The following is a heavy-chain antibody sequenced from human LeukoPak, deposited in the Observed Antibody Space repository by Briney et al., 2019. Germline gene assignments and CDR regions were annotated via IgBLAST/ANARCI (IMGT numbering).Heavy chain of an antibody. CDR3: ARLERNYQLDY. D-gene: IGHD2-2*01. Sequence: PSETLSLTCTVSGGSISSSSYYWGWIRQPPGKGLEWIGSIYYSGSTYCNPSLKSRVTISVDTSKNQFSLKLSSVTAADTAVYYCARLERNYQLDYWGQGTLVTVSS. CDR2: IYYSGST. J-gene: IGHJ4*02. CDR1: GGSISSSSYY. V-gene: IGHV4-39*01.